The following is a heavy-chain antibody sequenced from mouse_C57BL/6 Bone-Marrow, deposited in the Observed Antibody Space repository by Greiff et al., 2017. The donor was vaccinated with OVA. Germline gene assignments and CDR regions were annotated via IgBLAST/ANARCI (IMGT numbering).Heavy chain of an antibody. CDR1: GYTFTSYG. D-gene: IGHD1-1*01. J-gene: IGHJ2*01. Sequence: QVQLKQSGAELARPGASVKLSCKASGYTFTSYGISWVKQRTGQGLEWIGEIYPRSGNTYYNEKFKGKATLTADKSSSTAYMELRSLTSEDSAVYFCARSAFYDFGLDDWGQGTTLTVSS. CDR2: IYPRSGNT. V-gene: IGHV1-81*01. CDR3: ARSAFYDFGLDD.